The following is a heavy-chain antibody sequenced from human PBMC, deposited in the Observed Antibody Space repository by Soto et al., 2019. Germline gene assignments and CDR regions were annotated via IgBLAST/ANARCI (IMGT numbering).Heavy chain of an antibody. J-gene: IGHJ4*02. V-gene: IGHV4-59*01. Sequence: QVQLQESGPGLVKPSETLSLTCTVSGGSITSYYWTWIRQPPGKGLEWIGYIYSSGSTNYNPSLKSRVTISVDTSKNQFSLKLNSVTAAYTAVYYCARDGSGRPATYWGQGTLVTVSS. CDR1: GGSITSYY. CDR2: IYSSGST. D-gene: IGHD3-10*01. CDR3: ARDGSGRPATY.